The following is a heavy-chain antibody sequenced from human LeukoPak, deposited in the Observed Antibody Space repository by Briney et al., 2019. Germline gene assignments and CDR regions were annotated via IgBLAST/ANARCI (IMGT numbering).Heavy chain of an antibody. CDR1: GFTFSSYA. CDR2: ISGSGGST. D-gene: IGHD2-15*01. Sequence: GGSLRLSCAASGFTFSSYAMSWVRQAPGKGLEWVSAISGSGGSTYYADSVKGRFTISGDNSKNTLYLRMNSLRAEDTAVYYCATLPLMLRTAWFDPWGQGTLVTVSS. V-gene: IGHV3-23*01. CDR3: ATLPLMLRTAWFDP. J-gene: IGHJ5*02.